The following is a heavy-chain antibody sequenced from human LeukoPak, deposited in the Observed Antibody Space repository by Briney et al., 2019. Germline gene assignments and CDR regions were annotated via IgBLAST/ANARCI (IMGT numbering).Heavy chain of an antibody. Sequence: GGSLRLSCAASGFTFSTSWMHWVRQAPGKGLVWVSRIKSDGCTTTYADSVKGRFTVSRDNAKNTLFLQMNSLRAEDTAVYYCASGSFCTNGVCYKGFDYWGQGTLVSVSS. CDR3: ASGSFCTNGVCYKGFDY. D-gene: IGHD2-8*01. V-gene: IGHV3-74*01. CDR1: GFTFSTSW. J-gene: IGHJ4*02. CDR2: IKSDGCTT.